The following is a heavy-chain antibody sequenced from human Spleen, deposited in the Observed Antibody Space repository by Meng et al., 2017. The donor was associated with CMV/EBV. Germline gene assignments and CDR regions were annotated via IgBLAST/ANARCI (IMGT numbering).Heavy chain of an antibody. CDR3: ARESTTSGFDY. CDR1: GCSLSSSTW. D-gene: IGHD1/OR15-1a*01. V-gene: IGHV4-4*02. Sequence: CALSGCSLSSSTWWSWVRQPPGKGLEWIGEIYHSGGTNYNPSLKSRVTMSVDKSKNQFSLKLTSVTAADTAVYYCARESTTSGFDYWGQGTLVTVSS. CDR2: IYHSGGT. J-gene: IGHJ4*02.